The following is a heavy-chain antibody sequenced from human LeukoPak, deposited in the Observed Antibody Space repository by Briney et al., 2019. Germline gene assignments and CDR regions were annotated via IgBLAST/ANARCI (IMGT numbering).Heavy chain of an antibody. Sequence: GGSLRLSCAASGFTVSSNYMSWVRQAPGKGLEWVSVIYSDGSTYYADSVKGRFTISRDNSKNTLYLQMNSLRAEDTAVHYCAKSLSSGWPYDLFDDWGQGTLVTVSS. CDR2: IYSDGST. CDR1: GFTVSSNY. J-gene: IGHJ4*02. CDR3: AKSLSSGWPYDLFDD. V-gene: IGHV3-53*01. D-gene: IGHD6-19*01.